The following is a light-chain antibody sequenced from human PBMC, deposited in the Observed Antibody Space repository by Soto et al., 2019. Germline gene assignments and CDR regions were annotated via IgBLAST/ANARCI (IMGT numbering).Light chain of an antibody. CDR1: SSNIGSNY. CDR3: AAWDDSLSGWV. V-gene: IGLV1-47*02. J-gene: IGLJ3*02. CDR2: NNN. Sequence: QSVLTQPPSASGTPGQSVTISCSGSSSNIGSNYVYWYQQLPGTAPKLLIYNNNQRPSGVPDRFSGSKSGTSASLAISGLRSEDEADYYCAAWDDSLSGWVFGGGTQLTVL.